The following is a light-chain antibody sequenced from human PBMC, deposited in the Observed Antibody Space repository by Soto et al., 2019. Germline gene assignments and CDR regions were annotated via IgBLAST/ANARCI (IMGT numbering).Light chain of an antibody. CDR2: DVS. V-gene: IGLV2-11*01. J-gene: IGLJ2*01. CDR1: SSDVGYYNY. Sequence: QLVLTQPRSVSGSPGQSVTISCTGTSSDVGYYNYVSWYQQHPGKAPKLMIYDVSKRPSGVPDRFSGSKSGNTASLTISGLQAEDEADYYCCSYAGSYTHVVFGGGTKLTVL. CDR3: CSYAGSYTHVV.